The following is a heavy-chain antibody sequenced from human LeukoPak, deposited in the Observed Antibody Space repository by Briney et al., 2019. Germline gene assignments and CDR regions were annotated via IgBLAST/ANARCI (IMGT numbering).Heavy chain of an antibody. V-gene: IGHV3-49*04. CDR1: GFTFNDYA. D-gene: IGHD4-17*01. Sequence: GGSLRLSCTVSGFTFNDYAIIWVRQAPGKGLEWIGFIRSKTYGGTEYAASVKDRFVISRDDSKTIAYLQMNSLKTEDTAVYYCSRGGVNHYRDGQYFQYWGQGTLVTVSS. CDR2: IRSKTYGGT. J-gene: IGHJ1*01. CDR3: SRGGVNHYRDGQYFQY.